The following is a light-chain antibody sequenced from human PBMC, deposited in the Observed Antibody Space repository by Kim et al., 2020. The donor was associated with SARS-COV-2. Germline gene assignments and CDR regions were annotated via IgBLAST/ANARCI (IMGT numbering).Light chain of an antibody. CDR3: QVRDSSSDHVV. CDR1: NIGSKS. J-gene: IGLJ2*01. Sequence: SYELPQPPSVSVAPGKTARITCGGNNIGSKSVHWYQQKPGQAPVLVIYYDSDRPSGIPERFSGSNSGKTATLTISRVEAGDEADYYCQVRDSSSDHVVFGGGTQLTVL. CDR2: YDS. V-gene: IGLV3-21*04.